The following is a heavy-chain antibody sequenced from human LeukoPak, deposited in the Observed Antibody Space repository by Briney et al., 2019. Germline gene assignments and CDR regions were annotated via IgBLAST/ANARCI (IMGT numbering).Heavy chain of an antibody. CDR2: INPNSGDT. Sequence: GASVKVSCKASGYTFTCYHMHWVRQAPGQGLEWMGRINPNSGDTNSAQKFHGRVAMTRDTSISTAFMELTRLRSDDTAVYYCARDYCSSTSCLFDYWGQGTLVTVSS. CDR3: ARDYCSSTSCLFDY. J-gene: IGHJ4*02. D-gene: IGHD2-2*01. CDR1: GYTFTCYH. V-gene: IGHV1-2*06.